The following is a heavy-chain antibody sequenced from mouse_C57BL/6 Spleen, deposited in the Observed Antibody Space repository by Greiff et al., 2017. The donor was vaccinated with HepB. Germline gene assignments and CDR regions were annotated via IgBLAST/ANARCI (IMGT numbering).Heavy chain of an antibody. CDR1: GYAFSSYW. V-gene: IGHV1-80*01. D-gene: IGHD2-3*01. Sequence: QVQLQQSGAELVKPGASVKISCKASGYAFSSYWMNWVKQRPGKGLEWIGQIYPGDGDTNYNGKFKGKATLTADKSSSTAYMQLSSLTSEDSAVYFCARSGLGLGYDGYSAYWGQGTLVTVSA. J-gene: IGHJ3*01. CDR3: ARSGLGLGYDGYSAY. CDR2: IYPGDGDT.